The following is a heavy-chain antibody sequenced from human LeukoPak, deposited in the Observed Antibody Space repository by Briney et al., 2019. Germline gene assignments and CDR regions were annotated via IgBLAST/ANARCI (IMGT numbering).Heavy chain of an antibody. Sequence: GGSLRLSCAASGFTVSSSYMSWVRQAPGKGLEWVSVFYSGGKTYYTDSVKGRFTISRDNSKNTLYLQMNSLRAEDTAVYYCAKDQERYYDSSAASDYWGQGTLVTVSS. V-gene: IGHV3-53*05. J-gene: IGHJ4*02. CDR3: AKDQERYYDSSAASDY. CDR2: FYSGGKT. D-gene: IGHD3-22*01. CDR1: GFTVSSSY.